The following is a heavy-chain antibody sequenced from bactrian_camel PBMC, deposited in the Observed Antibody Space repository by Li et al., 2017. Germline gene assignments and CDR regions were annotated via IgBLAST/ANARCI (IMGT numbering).Heavy chain of an antibody. D-gene: IGHD1*01. V-gene: IGHV3S54*01. CDR2: IHTGAGLE. CDR3: AAQRLYPGERWRMSEEYPH. J-gene: IGHJ4*01. Sequence: SVQAGGSLSISCAASGCFASYWCMGWFRQAPSKQREGVAAIHTGAGLEHYADAVKGRFTISLADGRDTVDLQMTDLKPEDTAMYYCAAQRLYPGERWRMSEEYPHWGQGTQVTVS. CDR1: GCFASYWC.